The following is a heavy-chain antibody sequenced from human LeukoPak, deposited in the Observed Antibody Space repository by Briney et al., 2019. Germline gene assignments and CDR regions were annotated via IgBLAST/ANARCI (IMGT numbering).Heavy chain of an antibody. D-gene: IGHD2-15*01. J-gene: IGHJ3*02. CDR1: GFTFSSYG. CDR2: IWYDGTST. Sequence: GRSLRLSCAASGFTFSSYGMHWVRQAPGTGREWVAVIWYDGTSTYYADSVKGRFTISRDNSKNTLYLQMHSLRAEDTAVYYCARDFCSGGSCYPDAFDIWGQGTMVTVSS. CDR3: ARDFCSGGSCYPDAFDI. V-gene: IGHV3-33*01.